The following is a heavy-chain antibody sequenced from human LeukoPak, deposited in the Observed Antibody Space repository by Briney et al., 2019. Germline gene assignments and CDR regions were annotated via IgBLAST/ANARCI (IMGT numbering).Heavy chain of an antibody. D-gene: IGHD2-15*01. CDR1: GDSISSSRDY. V-gene: IGHV4-39*01. CDR3: ARQKDCSGITCYSVYYYYYYMDV. CDR2: IYYSGYT. J-gene: IGHJ6*03. Sequence: KVSETLSLTCTVSGDSISSSRDYWGWIRQPPGKGLEWIGSIYYSGYTYYNPSLKSRVSLSVDTSKNQFSLRLASVTAADTAMYYCARQKDCSGITCYSVYYYYYYMDVWGKGTTVTVSS.